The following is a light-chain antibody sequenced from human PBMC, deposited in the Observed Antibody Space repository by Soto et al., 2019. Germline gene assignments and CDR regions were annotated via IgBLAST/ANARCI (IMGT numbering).Light chain of an antibody. Sequence: DIHMTQSPSTLSASVGDRVTITCRASQYISGLLAWYQQKPGKAPKLLIYDASSLRSGVPSRFSGSGSGTEFTLTISSLQPDDFATYYCQHYITYWTFGQGTKVDIK. CDR3: QHYITYWT. V-gene: IGKV1-5*01. CDR1: QYISGL. CDR2: DAS. J-gene: IGKJ1*01.